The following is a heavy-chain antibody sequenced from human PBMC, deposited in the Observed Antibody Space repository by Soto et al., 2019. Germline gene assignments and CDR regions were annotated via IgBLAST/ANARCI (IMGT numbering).Heavy chain of an antibody. CDR3: ARQKYGSGSPLYYFDY. Sequence: PGESLKISCKGSGYSFTSYWIGWVRQMPGKGLEWMGIIYPGDSDTRYSPSFQGQVTISADKSISTAYLQWSSLKASDTAMYYCARQKYGSGSPLYYFDYWGQGTLVTVSS. V-gene: IGHV5-51*01. CDR2: IYPGDSDT. D-gene: IGHD3-10*01. CDR1: GYSFTSYW. J-gene: IGHJ4*02.